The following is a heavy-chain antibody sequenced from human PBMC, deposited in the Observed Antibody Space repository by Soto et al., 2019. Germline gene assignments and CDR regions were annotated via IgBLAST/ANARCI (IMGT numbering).Heavy chain of an antibody. J-gene: IGHJ4*02. V-gene: IGHV4-31*03. D-gene: IGHD3-22*01. CDR1: GGSIISGGYY. CDR3: AREGGYYDSSGYFVI. CDR2: IYYSGTT. Sequence: SETLSLTCTVSGGSIISGGYYWSWIRQLPGKGLEWIGSIYYSGTTYYNPSLKSRVTISGDTSENQFSLKLSPVTAADTAVYYCAREGGYYDSSGYFVIRGQGTPVTVSS.